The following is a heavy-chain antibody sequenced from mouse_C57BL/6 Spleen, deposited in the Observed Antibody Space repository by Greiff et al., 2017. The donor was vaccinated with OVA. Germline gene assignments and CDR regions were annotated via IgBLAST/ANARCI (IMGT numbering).Heavy chain of an antibody. CDR2: SRNKANDYTT. D-gene: IGHD4-1*01. CDR1: GFTFSDFY. J-gene: IGHJ1*03. CDR3: ARDSGTPYWYFDV. Sequence: EVMLVESGGGLVQSGRSLRLSCATSGFTFSDFYMEWVRQAPGKGLEWIAASRNKANDYTTEYSASVKGRFIVSRDTSQSILYLQMNALRAEDTAIYYCARDSGTPYWYFDVWGTGTTVTVSS. V-gene: IGHV7-1*01.